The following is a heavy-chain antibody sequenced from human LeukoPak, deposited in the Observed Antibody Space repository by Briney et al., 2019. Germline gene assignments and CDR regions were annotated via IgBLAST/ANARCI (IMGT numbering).Heavy chain of an antibody. CDR3: TTCPDPYYDVLTGYMDV. CDR2: IKSKTDGGTT. J-gene: IGHJ6*03. Sequence: GGSLRLSCAASGFSFSNAWMSWVRQAPGKGLEWVGRIKSKTDGGTTDYAAPVKGRFTLSRDDSKDTLYLQMNSLTTEDTAVYYCTTCPDPYYDVLTGYMDVWGKGTPVTVSS. V-gene: IGHV3-15*01. D-gene: IGHD3-9*01. CDR1: GFSFSNAW.